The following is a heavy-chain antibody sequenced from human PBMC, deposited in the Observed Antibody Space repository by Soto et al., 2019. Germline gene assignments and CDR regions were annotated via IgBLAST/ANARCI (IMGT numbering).Heavy chain of an antibody. CDR2: FDPEDGET. CDR3: ATLVLGYFDY. D-gene: IGHD7-27*01. CDR1: GYTLTELA. J-gene: IGHJ4*02. Sequence: GASVKVSCKVSGYTLTELAMHWVRQAPGKGLEWMGGFDPEDGETIYAQKFQGRVTMTEDTSTDTAYMELTSLRSEDTAVYYCATLVLGYFDYWGQGTLVTVSS. V-gene: IGHV1-24*01.